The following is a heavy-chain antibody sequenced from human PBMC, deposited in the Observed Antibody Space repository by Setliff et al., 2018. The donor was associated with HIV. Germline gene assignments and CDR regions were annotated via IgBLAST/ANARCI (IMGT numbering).Heavy chain of an antibody. J-gene: IGHJ4*02. CDR1: GGSFPAYY. Sequence: SETLSLTCAVYGGSFPAYYWNWVRQPPGKGLEWIGEIDQSGSTNYNPSLKSRVTTSVDTSKNQFSLRLSSVTAADTAIYYCARGALSLTMTKLLSFFDSWGQGTQVTVSS. D-gene: IGHD3-22*01. V-gene: IGHV4-34*01. CDR2: IDQSGST. CDR3: ARGALSLTMTKLLSFFDS.